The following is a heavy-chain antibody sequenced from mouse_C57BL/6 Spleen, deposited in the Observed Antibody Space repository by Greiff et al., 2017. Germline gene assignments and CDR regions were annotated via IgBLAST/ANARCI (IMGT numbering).Heavy chain of an antibody. J-gene: IGHJ2*01. CDR3: ARGGNSYGAYFDY. D-gene: IGHD2-1*01. CDR2: IDPSDSYT. V-gene: IGHV1-69*01. Sequence: QVQLQQPGAELVMPGASVKLSCKASGYTFTSCWMHWVKQRPGQGLEWIGEIDPSDSYTNYNQKFKGKSTLTVDKSSSTAYMQLSSLTSEDSAVYYCARGGNSYGAYFDYWGQGTTLTVSS. CDR1: GYTFTSCW.